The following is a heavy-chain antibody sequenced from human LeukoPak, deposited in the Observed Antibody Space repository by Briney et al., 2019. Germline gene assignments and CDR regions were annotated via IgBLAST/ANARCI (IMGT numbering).Heavy chain of an antibody. Sequence: SQTLSLTCTVSGGSISSGGYYWSWIRQHPGKGLEWIGYIYYSGSTYHNPSLKSRVTISVDTSKNQFSLKLSSVTAADTAVYYCARVVSNGYSYGYTIDYWGQGTLVTVSS. CDR1: GGSISSGGYY. CDR3: ARVVSNGYSYGYTIDY. D-gene: IGHD5-18*01. J-gene: IGHJ4*02. CDR2: IYYSGST. V-gene: IGHV4-31*03.